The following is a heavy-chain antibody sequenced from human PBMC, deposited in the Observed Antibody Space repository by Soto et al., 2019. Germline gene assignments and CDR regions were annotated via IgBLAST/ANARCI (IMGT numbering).Heavy chain of an antibody. D-gene: IGHD6-6*01. J-gene: IGHJ2*01. CDR2: INHSGST. CDR3: ARGPYSSSPSGYFDL. Sequence: SETLSLTCAVYGGSFSGYYWSWIRQPPGKGLEWIGEINHSGSTNYNPSLKSRVTISVDTSKNQFSLKRSSVTAADTAVYYCARGPYSSSPSGYFDLWGRGTLVTVYS. V-gene: IGHV4-34*01. CDR1: GGSFSGYY.